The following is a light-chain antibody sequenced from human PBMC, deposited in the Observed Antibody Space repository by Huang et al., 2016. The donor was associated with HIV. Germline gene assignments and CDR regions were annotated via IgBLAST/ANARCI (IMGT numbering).Light chain of an antibody. CDR1: QSVSSSY. Sequence: EIVLTQSPGTLSLSPGERATLPCRASQSVSSSYFTWYQQKPGQAPRLLLYAASNRATGIPDRFTGSGSGTDFTLTIRRLEPEDFAVYYCQQGYTFGQGTKVEIK. CDR3: QQGYT. J-gene: IGKJ2*01. CDR2: AAS. V-gene: IGKV3-20*01.